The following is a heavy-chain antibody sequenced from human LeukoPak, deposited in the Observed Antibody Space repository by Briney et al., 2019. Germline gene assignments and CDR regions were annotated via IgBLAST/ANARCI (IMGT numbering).Heavy chain of an antibody. D-gene: IGHD3-3*01. CDR3: AREPITIFGVITPHDAFDI. CDR2: INPNSGGT. Sequence: ASVTVSCKASGYTFTGYYMHWVRQAPGQGLEWMGWINPNSGGTNYAQNFQGRVTMTRDTSISTAYMELSRLRSDDTTVYYCAREPITIFGVITPHDAFDIWGQGTMVTVSS. CDR1: GYTFTGYY. V-gene: IGHV1-2*02. J-gene: IGHJ3*02.